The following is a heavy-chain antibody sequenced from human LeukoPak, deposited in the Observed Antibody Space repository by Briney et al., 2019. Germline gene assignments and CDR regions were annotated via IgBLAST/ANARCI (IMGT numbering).Heavy chain of an antibody. CDR1: GDSISSHY. J-gene: IGHJ6*03. CDR2: IYNSGST. V-gene: IGHV4-59*11. Sequence: SETLSLTCTVSGDSISSHYWSWIRQPPGKGLEWLGYIYNSGSTNYNPSLRSRVTISVDTSKNQFSLNLSSVTAADTALYYCARSPSYYYMDVWGKGTTVTVSS. CDR3: ARSPSYYYMDV.